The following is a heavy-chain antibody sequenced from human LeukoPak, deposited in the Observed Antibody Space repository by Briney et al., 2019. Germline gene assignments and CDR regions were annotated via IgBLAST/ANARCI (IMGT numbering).Heavy chain of an antibody. D-gene: IGHD2-21*01. CDR2: ISCSGGST. CDR3: AKDQGSYDPMIARFPCDY. J-gene: IGHJ4*02. V-gene: IGHV3-23*01. Sequence: QPGGSLRLSCAASGFTFSSYAMSWVRQAPGKGLEWVSAISCSGGSTYYADSVKGRFTISRDNSKNTLYLQMNSLRAEDTAVYYCAKDQGSYDPMIARFPCDYWGQGTLVTVSS. CDR1: GFTFSSYA.